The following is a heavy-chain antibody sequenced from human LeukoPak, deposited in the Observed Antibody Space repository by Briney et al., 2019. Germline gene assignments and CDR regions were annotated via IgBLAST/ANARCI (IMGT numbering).Heavy chain of an antibody. CDR2: IYYSGST. J-gene: IGHJ4*02. V-gene: IGHV4-59*01. CDR1: GGSISSYY. Sequence: SETLSLTCAVYGGSISSYYWSWIRQPPGKGLEWIGYIYYSGSTNYNPSLKSRVTISVDTSKNQFSLKLSSVTAADTAVYYCARDLQWLGYFDYWGQGTLVTVSS. D-gene: IGHD6-19*01. CDR3: ARDLQWLGYFDY.